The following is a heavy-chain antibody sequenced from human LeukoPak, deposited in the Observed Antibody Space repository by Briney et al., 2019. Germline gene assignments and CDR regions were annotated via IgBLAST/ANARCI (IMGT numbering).Heavy chain of an antibody. CDR3: ARVLRGAIGNYFDY. CDR2: INPSGGGT. J-gene: IGHJ4*02. V-gene: IGHV1-46*01. Sequence: GASVKVSCKASGYTFTSYYMHWVRQAPGQGLEWMGLINPSGGGTSYAQKFQSRVTMTRDMSTTTVYMELSSLRSEDTAIYFCARVLRGAIGNYFDYWGQGALVTVSS. CDR1: GYTFTSYY. D-gene: IGHD3-10*01.